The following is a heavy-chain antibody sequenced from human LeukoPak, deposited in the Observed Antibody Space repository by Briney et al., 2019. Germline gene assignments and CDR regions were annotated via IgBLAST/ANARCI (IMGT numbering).Heavy chain of an antibody. CDR2: IYYSGST. J-gene: IGHJ5*02. CDR1: GGSISSYY. Sequence: PSETLSLTCTVSGGSISSYYWSWIRQPPGKGLGGIGYIYYSGSTNYNPSLKSRVTISVDTSKNQFSLKLSSVTAADTAVYYCARALGYCSSTSCLNWFDPWGQGTLVTVSS. D-gene: IGHD2-2*01. V-gene: IGHV4-59*01. CDR3: ARALGYCSSTSCLNWFDP.